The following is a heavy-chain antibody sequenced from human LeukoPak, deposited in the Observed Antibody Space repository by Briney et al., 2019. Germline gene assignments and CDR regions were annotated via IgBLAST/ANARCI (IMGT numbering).Heavy chain of an antibody. CDR2: IYHSGST. D-gene: IGHD4-17*01. V-gene: IGHV4-38-2*01. Sequence: SETLSLTCAVSGYSISSGYYWGWIRQPPGKGLEWIGSIYHSGSTYYNPSLKSRVTISVDTSKNQFSLQLSSVTAADTAVYYCASIAISTVTTALDYWGQGTLVTVSS. CDR3: ASIAISTVTTALDY. J-gene: IGHJ4*02. CDR1: GYSISSGYY.